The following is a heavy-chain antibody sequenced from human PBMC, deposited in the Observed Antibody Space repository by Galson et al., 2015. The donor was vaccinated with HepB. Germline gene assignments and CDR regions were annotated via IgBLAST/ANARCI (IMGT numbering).Heavy chain of an antibody. V-gene: IGHV3-11*03. Sequence: SLRLSCAASGFTFSDYYMSWIRQAPGKGLEWVSYISSHSSYTNYADSVKGRFTISRDNAKNSLYLQMNSLRAEDTAVYYCARLSAVAGAFDYWGQGTLVTVSS. J-gene: IGHJ4*02. D-gene: IGHD6-19*01. CDR1: GFTFSDYY. CDR3: ARLSAVAGAFDY. CDR2: ISSHSSYT.